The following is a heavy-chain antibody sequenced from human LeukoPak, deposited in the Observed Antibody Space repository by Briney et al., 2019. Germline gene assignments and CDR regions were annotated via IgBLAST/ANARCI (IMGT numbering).Heavy chain of an antibody. CDR3: ARSLGSSGYQDY. J-gene: IGHJ4*02. Sequence: PGGSLRLSCAASGFTFSSYWMHWVRQAPGKGLVWVSRINSDGSSTSYADSVKGRFTISRDNAKNTVYLQTNSLRAEDTAVYYCARSLGSSGYQDYWGQGTLVTVSS. CDR1: GFTFSSYW. CDR2: INSDGSST. V-gene: IGHV3-74*01. D-gene: IGHD3-22*01.